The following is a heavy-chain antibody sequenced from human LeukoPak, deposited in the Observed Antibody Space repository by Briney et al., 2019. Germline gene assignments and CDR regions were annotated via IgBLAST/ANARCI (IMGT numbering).Heavy chain of an antibody. D-gene: IGHD5-24*01. J-gene: IGHJ4*02. CDR3: ARDPWLQRADDLDY. CDR2: INPNSGGT. Sequence: KPGGSLRLSCAASGFTFTGYYMHWVRQAPGQGLEWMGWINPNSGGTNYAQKFQGRVTMTRDTSISTAYMELSRLRSDDTAVYYCARDPWLQRADDLDYWGQGTLVTVSS. CDR1: GFTFTGYY. V-gene: IGHV1-2*02.